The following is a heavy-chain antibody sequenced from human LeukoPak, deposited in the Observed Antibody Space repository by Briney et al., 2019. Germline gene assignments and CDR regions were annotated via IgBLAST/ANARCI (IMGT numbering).Heavy chain of an antibody. V-gene: IGHV3-21*01. CDR3: ARASGWYSSGAFDI. D-gene: IGHD6-19*01. J-gene: IGHJ3*02. CDR1: GFTFGGSG. Sequence: GGSLRLSCAASGFTFGGSGMHWVRQAPGKGLEWVSSISSSSSYIYYADSVKGRFTISRDNAKNSLYLQMNSLRAEDTAVYYCARASGWYSSGAFDIWGQGTMVTVSS. CDR2: ISSSSSYI.